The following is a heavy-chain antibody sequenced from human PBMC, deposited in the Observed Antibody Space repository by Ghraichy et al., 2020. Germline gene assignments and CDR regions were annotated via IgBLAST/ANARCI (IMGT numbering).Heavy chain of an antibody. CDR3: ARDFLPLVLRRDGYNLMRSYYYYYGMDV. CDR2: IWYDGSNK. J-gene: IGHJ6*02. V-gene: IGHV3-33*01. CDR1: GFTFSSYG. Sequence: LSLTCAASGFTFSSYGMHWVRQAPGKGLEWVAVIWYDGSNKYYADSVKGRFTISRDNSKNTLYLQMNSLRAEDTAVYYCARDFLPLVLRRDGYNLMRSYYYYYGMDVWGQGTTVTVSS. D-gene: IGHD5-24*01.